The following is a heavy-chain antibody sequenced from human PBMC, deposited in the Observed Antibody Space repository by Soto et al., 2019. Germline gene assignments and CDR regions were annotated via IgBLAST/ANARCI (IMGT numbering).Heavy chain of an antibody. CDR3: ASDFNGHDF. Sequence: GGSLRLSRAASGFTSSPEGMHWVRQAPGKGLEWVAVMWFDGSKEYYADSVKGRSIIYGDNSKNTLHLQLNSLRAEDTAVYYCASDFNGHDFWGQGTLVIVSA. D-gene: IGHD3-3*01. CDR2: MWFDGSKE. CDR1: GFTSSPEG. V-gene: IGHV3-33*01. J-gene: IGHJ4*02.